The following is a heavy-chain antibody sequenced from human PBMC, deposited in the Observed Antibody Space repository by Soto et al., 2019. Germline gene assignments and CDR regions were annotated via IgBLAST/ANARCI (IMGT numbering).Heavy chain of an antibody. V-gene: IGHV4-39*01. CDR1: GGSISSSSYY. CDR3: ARILGYCSGGSCYSTPLNWFDP. J-gene: IGHJ5*02. Sequence: PSETLSLTCTVSGGSISSSSYYWGWIRQPPGKGLEWIGSIYYSGSTYYNPSLKSRVTISVDTSKNQFSLKLSSVTAADTAVYYCARILGYCSGGSCYSTPLNWFDPWGQGTLVTVSS. D-gene: IGHD2-15*01. CDR2: IYYSGST.